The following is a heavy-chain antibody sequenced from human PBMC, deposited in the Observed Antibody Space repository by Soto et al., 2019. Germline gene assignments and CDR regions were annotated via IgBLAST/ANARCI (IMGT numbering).Heavy chain of an antibody. Sequence: SVKVSCKASGGTFSSYAISWVRQAPGQGLEWMGGIIPIFGTANYAQKFQGRVTITADESTSTAYMELSSLRSEDTAVYYCASWGYDSSGYYSFDYWGQGTLVTVSS. CDR2: IIPIFGTA. CDR1: GGTFSSYA. V-gene: IGHV1-69*13. CDR3: ASWGYDSSGYYSFDY. D-gene: IGHD3-22*01. J-gene: IGHJ4*02.